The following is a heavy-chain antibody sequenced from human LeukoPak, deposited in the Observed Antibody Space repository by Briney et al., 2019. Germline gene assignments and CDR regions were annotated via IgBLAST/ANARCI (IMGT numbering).Heavy chain of an antibody. J-gene: IGHJ4*02. Sequence: GASLKVSCKASGYTLTGYYTQCVRQAPGQGLEWMGWINPNSGGTNSAQKFQGRVTMTRDTSISTAYMELSRLTSDDTAVYYCARHPYSGSYHFDYWGQGTLVTVSS. CDR2: INPNSGGT. V-gene: IGHV1-2*02. CDR1: GYTLTGYY. D-gene: IGHD1-26*01. CDR3: ARHPYSGSYHFDY.